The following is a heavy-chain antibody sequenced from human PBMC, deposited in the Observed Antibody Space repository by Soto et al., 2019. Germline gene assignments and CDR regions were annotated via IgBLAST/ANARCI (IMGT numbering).Heavy chain of an antibody. Sequence: QLQLQESGPGLVKPSETLSLTCTVSGGSISSSSYYWGWIRQPPGKGLEWIGSIYYSGSTYYNPSLKSRVTISVDTSKNQFARKLSSVTAADTAVYYCATLMITFGGVIVRYFDYWGQGTLVTVAS. V-gene: IGHV4-39*01. CDR3: ATLMITFGGVIVRYFDY. D-gene: IGHD3-16*02. J-gene: IGHJ4*02. CDR2: IYYSGST. CDR1: GGSISSSSYY.